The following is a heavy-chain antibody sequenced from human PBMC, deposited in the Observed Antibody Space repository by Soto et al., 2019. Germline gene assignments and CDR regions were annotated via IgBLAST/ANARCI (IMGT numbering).Heavy chain of an antibody. D-gene: IGHD4-17*01. CDR3: ASEIDATTATSLDY. Sequence: QVQLVQSGAEVKKPGASVKVSCKASGYTFSGSVMHWVRQAPGQGLEWMGWINADNGNTKYSQKFQGRVTMTSDTSASTAYMELSSLRSEDTAIYYCASEIDATTATSLDYWGQGTLVTVSS. V-gene: IGHV1-3*01. CDR2: INADNGNT. J-gene: IGHJ4*02. CDR1: GYTFSGSV.